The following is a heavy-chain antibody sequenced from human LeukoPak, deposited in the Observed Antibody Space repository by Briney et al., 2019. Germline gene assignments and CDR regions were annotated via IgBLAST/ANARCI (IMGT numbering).Heavy chain of an antibody. CDR3: ARDLGHVTGDIYDY. Sequence: ASVKVSCKASGYTFTDYYVHWVRQAPGQGLEWMAWINPNSGGTNSAQKFQGRVTMARDMSVNTVYMELSRLTSDDTAVYYCARDLGHVTGDIYDYWGQGTLVTVSS. D-gene: IGHD1-1*01. J-gene: IGHJ4*02. CDR2: INPNSGGT. CDR1: GYTFTDYY. V-gene: IGHV1-2*02.